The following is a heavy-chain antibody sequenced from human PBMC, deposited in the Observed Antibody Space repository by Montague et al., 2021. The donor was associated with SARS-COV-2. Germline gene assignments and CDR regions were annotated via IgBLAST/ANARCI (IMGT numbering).Heavy chain of an antibody. V-gene: IGHV4-59*01. CDR1: GGSMSSYH. Sequence: SETLSLTCSVSGGSMSSYHWVWIRRPPGKGLEWIGYVSYRGSTNYNHSLKSRVTISLDTSKNRFSLRATSVTAADTAVYYCARDVRYYYDQWGQGILVTVSP. D-gene: IGHD3-10*01. J-gene: IGHJ4*02. CDR3: ARDVRYYYDQ. CDR2: VSYRGST.